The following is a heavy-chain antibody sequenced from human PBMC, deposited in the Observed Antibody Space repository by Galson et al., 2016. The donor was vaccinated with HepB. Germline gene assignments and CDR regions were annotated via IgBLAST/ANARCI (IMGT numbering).Heavy chain of an antibody. CDR1: GGSITSSSYY. D-gene: IGHD6-13*01. CDR3: ARDQGLYSNTGDAYHYYGMDV. V-gene: IGHV4-39*07. Sequence: TLSLTCTVSGGSITSSSYYWTWIRQPPGQGLEWIGNIYYSGSTSYNPSLKSRVTISVDTSKSQFSLKLTSATAADTAVYYCARDQGLYSNTGDAYHYYGMDVGGQGALVTVSS. J-gene: IGHJ6*02. CDR2: IYYSGST.